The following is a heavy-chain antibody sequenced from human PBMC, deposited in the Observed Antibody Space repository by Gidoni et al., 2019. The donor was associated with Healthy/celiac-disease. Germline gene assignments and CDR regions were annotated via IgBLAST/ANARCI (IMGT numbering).Heavy chain of an antibody. CDR3: ARVSLEGKYWYFDL. D-gene: IGHD1-1*01. CDR1: GCTFTSYD. Sequence: QVQLVQSGAEVKKPGASVKVPCKASGCTFTSYDTNWVRQATGQGLEWMGWMNPTSGNTGYAQKFQGRVTMTRNTAISTAYMELGSLRSEDTAVYYCARVSLEGKYWYFDLWGRGTLVSVSS. V-gene: IGHV1-8*01. CDR2: MNPTSGNT. J-gene: IGHJ2*01.